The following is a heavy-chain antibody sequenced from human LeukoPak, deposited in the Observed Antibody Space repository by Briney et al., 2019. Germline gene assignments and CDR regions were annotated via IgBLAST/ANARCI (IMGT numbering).Heavy chain of an antibody. CDR2: IYGSGYT. Sequence: SETLSLTCTVSGGSISGWYWSWIRQPPGKGLEWIGNIYGSGYTNYNPSLKSRVTMSIDTSKNHFSLKLTSVTAADTAVYYCARSPFRTLWFDPWGQGTLVTVSS. CDR3: ARSPFRTLWFDP. V-gene: IGHV4-59*08. D-gene: IGHD3-10*01. J-gene: IGHJ5*02. CDR1: GGSISGWY.